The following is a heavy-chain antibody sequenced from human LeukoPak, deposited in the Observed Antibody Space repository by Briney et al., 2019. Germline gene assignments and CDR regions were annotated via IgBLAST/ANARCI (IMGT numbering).Heavy chain of an antibody. D-gene: IGHD4-17*01. Sequence: GGPLRFSCAASGFTFSSYGMHWVRQAPGKGLEWVAVISYDGSNKYYADSVKGRFTISRDNSKNTLYLQMNSLRAEDTAVYYCAKVPTVTTDTYAFDIWGQGTMVTVSS. J-gene: IGHJ3*02. CDR3: AKVPTVTTDTYAFDI. CDR1: GFTFSSYG. CDR2: ISYDGSNK. V-gene: IGHV3-30*18.